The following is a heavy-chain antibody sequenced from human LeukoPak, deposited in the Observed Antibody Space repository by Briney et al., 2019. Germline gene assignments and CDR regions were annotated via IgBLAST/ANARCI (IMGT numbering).Heavy chain of an antibody. J-gene: IGHJ4*02. CDR1: GGSISSSSYY. D-gene: IGHD6-19*01. CDR3: ARLTVAGTRIDY. CDR2: IYYSGST. V-gene: IGHV4-39*01. Sequence: SEXXSLTCTVSGGSISSSSYYWGWIRQPPGTGLEWIGSIYYSGSTYYNPSLKSRVTISVDTSKSQFSLKLSSVTAADTAVYYCARLTVAGTRIDYWGQGTLVTVSS.